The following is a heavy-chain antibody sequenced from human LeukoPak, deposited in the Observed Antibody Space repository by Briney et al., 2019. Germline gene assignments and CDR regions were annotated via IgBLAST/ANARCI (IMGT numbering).Heavy chain of an antibody. CDR2: ISYDGSNK. J-gene: IGHJ6*04. Sequence: PGRSLRLSCAASGFTFSSYGMHWVRQAPGKGLEGGAVISYDGSNKYYADSVKGRFTISKDNSKNTLYLQMNRLRVEDTAVYYCAKGGGGYRNGFSVWGKGTTVTVSS. D-gene: IGHD5-18*01. CDR1: GFTFSSYG. CDR3: AKGGGGYRNGFSV. V-gene: IGHV3-30*18.